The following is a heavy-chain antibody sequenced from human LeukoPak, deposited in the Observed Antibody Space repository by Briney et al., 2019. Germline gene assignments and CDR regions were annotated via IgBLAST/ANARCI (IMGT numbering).Heavy chain of an antibody. J-gene: IGHJ4*02. Sequence: GGSLRLSCAASGFTFSSYWMVWVRQAPGKGLEWVANIKQDGSEKYYVDSVKGRFTISRDNAKNSLYLQMNSLRAEDTAVYYCARYRYDFWSGYPPPGYFDYWGQGILVTVSS. CDR1: GFTFSSYW. CDR2: IKQDGSEK. V-gene: IGHV3-7*01. CDR3: ARYRYDFWSGYPPPGYFDY. D-gene: IGHD3-3*01.